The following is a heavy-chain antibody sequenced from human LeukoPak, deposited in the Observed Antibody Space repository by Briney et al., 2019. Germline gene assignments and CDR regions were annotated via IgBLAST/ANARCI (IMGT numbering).Heavy chain of an antibody. CDR1: GYSFTNYW. CDR3: ARRLRYSDGGYFDY. D-gene: IGHD3-9*01. J-gene: IGHJ4*02. Sequence: GESLKISCKGSGYSFTNYWIGWVRQMPGKGLEWMAIIYPGDSDTGYSPSFRGQVTISADKSISAAYLQWSSLKASDTAMYHCARRLRYSDGGYFDYWGQGTLVTVSS. V-gene: IGHV5-51*01. CDR2: IYPGDSDT.